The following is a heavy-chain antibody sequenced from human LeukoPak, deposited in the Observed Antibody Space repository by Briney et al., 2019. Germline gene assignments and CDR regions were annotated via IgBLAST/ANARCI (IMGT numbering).Heavy chain of an antibody. Sequence: GGSLRLSCAASGFTFSSYWMSWVRQAPGKGLEWVANIKQDGSEKYYVDSVKGRFTISRDNAKNSLYLQMNSLRAEDAAVYYCATATDYYDSSGYRALFDYWGQGTLVTVSS. CDR2: IKQDGSEK. CDR1: GFTFSSYW. CDR3: ATATDYYDSSGYRALFDY. V-gene: IGHV3-7*03. D-gene: IGHD3-22*01. J-gene: IGHJ4*02.